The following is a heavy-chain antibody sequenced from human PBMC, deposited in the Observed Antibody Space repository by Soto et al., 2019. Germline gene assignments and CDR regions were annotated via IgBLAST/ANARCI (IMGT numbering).Heavy chain of an antibody. J-gene: IGHJ4*02. V-gene: IGHV1-3*01. CDR2: IIAANGNT. CDR1: GYTFTTYA. D-gene: IGHD6-19*01. Sequence: QVRLVQSGAEVQKPGASVKISCKASGYTFTTYAMHWVRQAPGQRLEWMGWIIAANGNTKYSQKFQGRVTITRDTSASTAYMELSSLRSEDTAIYYCARDLGGWSYFDYWGQGTPVTVSS. CDR3: ARDLGGWSYFDY.